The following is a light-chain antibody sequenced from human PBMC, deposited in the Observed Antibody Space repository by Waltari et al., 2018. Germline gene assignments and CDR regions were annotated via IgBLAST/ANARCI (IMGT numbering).Light chain of an antibody. CDR3: SSYTASPPHVV. CDR1: SSDVGGFNF. Sequence: QSALTQPASVSGSPGQSISISCTGISSDVGGFNFVSWYQQHPGKAPTLMIYDVFNRPSGVSTRFAGSKSDNAASLAISGRQAEDEAVYYCSSYTASPPHVVFGGGTKVTVL. V-gene: IGLV2-14*03. J-gene: IGLJ2*01. CDR2: DVF.